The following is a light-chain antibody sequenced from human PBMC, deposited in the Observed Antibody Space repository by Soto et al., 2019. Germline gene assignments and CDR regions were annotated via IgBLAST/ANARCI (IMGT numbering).Light chain of an antibody. V-gene: IGLV1-47*01. J-gene: IGLJ3*02. CDR3: AAWDDSLSGSWV. CDR2: RNN. CDR1: SSNIGSNY. Sequence: QSVLTQPPSASGTPGQRVTISCSGSSSNIGSNYVYWYQQLPGTAPKLLIYRNNQRPLGVPDRFSGSKSGTSASLAISGLRSEDEADYYCAAWDDSLSGSWVFGGGTKLTVL.